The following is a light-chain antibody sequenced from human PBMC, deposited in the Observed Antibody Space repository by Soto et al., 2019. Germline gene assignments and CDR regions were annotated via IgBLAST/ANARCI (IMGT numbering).Light chain of an antibody. Sequence: DIQLTQSPSSLSASVGDRVTITCRASQAISSYLAWYQQKPGKVPELLIYATSTLQSGVPSRFSGSGSGTDFTLTISRLQAEDVATYYCQKYNHAPTFGGGTKVEIK. V-gene: IGKV1-27*01. CDR2: ATS. CDR1: QAISSY. J-gene: IGKJ4*01. CDR3: QKYNHAPT.